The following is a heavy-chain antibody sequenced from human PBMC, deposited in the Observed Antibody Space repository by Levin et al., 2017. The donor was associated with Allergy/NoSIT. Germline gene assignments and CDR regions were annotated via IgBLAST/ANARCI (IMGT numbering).Heavy chain of an antibody. V-gene: IGHV3-13*01. J-gene: IGHJ4*02. D-gene: IGHD3-16*01. CDR2: AGTMGDT. CDR3: ARGRTYMRRGYGDY. Sequence: SCGASGFTFSDHDIHWVRQAPGKGLEWVSGAGTMGDTYYADSVRGRFTISRENDHSSVYLQMNRLRDDDTAVYYCARGRTYMRRGYGDYWGPGILVVVSS. CDR1: GFTFSDHD.